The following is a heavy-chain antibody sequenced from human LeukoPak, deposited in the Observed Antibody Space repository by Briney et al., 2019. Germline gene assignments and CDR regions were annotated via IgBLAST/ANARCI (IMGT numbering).Heavy chain of an antibody. Sequence: PSETLSLTCTVSGRFIRSGGYYWSWIRQHPGKGLEWIGYIYYSGSTYYNPSLKSRVTISVDTSKNQFSLKLRSVTAADTAVYYCARARDYGDYVNAFDIWGQGKMVTVSS. CDR2: IYYSGST. CDR1: GRFIRSGGYY. J-gene: IGHJ3*02. V-gene: IGHV4-31*03. CDR3: ARARDYGDYVNAFDI. D-gene: IGHD4-17*01.